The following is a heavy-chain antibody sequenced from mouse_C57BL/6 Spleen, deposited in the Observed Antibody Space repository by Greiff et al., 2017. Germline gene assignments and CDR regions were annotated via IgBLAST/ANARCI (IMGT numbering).Heavy chain of an antibody. V-gene: IGHV5-4*03. CDR2: ISDGGSYT. CDR3: ARNALTTVVADWYFDV. D-gene: IGHD1-1*01. Sequence: EVKLMESGGGLVKPGGSLKLSCAASGFTFSSYAMSWVRQTPEKRLEWVATISDGGSYTYYPDNVKGRFTISRDNAKNNLYLQMSHLKSVDTAMYYCARNALTTVVADWYFDVWGTGTTVTVSS. CDR1: GFTFSSYA. J-gene: IGHJ1*03.